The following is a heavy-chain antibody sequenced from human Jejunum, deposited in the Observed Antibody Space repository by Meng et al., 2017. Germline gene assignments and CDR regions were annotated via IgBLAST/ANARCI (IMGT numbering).Heavy chain of an antibody. CDR3: ARGDDARGFFNYPEFFHH. D-gene: IGHD4-11*01. Sequence: ASVKVSCKASGYTFTGYYLHWVRQAPGQGFEWLGRINPNSGGTNFAQKFQGRVTMTTVTSIDTAYMELSGLRSDDTAVYYCARGDDARGFFNYPEFFHHWGQGNLVNGAS. CDR1: GYTFTGYY. J-gene: IGHJ1*01. V-gene: IGHV1-2*06. CDR2: INPNSGGT.